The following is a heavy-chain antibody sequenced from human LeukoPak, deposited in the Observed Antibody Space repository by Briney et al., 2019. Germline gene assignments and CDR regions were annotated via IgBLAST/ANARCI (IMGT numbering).Heavy chain of an antibody. CDR1: GFTFSSYW. Sequence: GGSLRLSCAASGFTFSSYWMHWVRQAPGKGLEWVAFIRYDGTDKYYADSVKGRFTISRDNSKNTLYLQMNSLRAEDTAVYYCAKGYCSSTSCYTGYYFYMDVWGKGTTVTVSS. CDR2: IRYDGTDK. J-gene: IGHJ6*03. V-gene: IGHV3-30*02. CDR3: AKGYCSSTSCYTGYYFYMDV. D-gene: IGHD2-2*02.